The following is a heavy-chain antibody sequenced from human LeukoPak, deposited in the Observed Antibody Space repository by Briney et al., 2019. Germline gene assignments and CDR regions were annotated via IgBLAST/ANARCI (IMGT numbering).Heavy chain of an antibody. Sequence: ASVKVSCKVSGYTLTELSMHWVRQAPGKGLEWRGDFDPEDGETIYAQKFQGRVTMTEDTSTDTAYMELSSLRSEDTAVYYCATDLRSSGWYGNPDYWGQGTLVTVSS. J-gene: IGHJ4*02. CDR2: FDPEDGET. D-gene: IGHD6-19*01. V-gene: IGHV1-24*01. CDR1: GYTLTELS. CDR3: ATDLRSSGWYGNPDY.